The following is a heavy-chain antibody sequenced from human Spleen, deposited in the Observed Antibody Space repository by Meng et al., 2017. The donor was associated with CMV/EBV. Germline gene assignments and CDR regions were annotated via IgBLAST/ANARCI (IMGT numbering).Heavy chain of an antibody. V-gene: IGHV3-66*02. J-gene: IGHJ6*02. CDR2: FFSGGSR. CDR3: ARDPPNSSPHYFYALDV. Sequence: GESLKISCAGSGFTVSDNYMNWVRQAPGKGLEWVSVFFSGGSRYYADSVKGRFTVSRDNSKNTVYLQMNSLRPEDTAVYYCARDPPNSSPHYFYALDVWGQGTTVTVSS. CDR1: GFTVSDNY. D-gene: IGHD6-6*01.